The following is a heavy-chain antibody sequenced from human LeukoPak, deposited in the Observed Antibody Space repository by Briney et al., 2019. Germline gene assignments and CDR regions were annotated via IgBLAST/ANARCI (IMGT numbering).Heavy chain of an antibody. V-gene: IGHV1-2*06. D-gene: IGHD3-9*01. CDR3: ARLGYDILTGYYSGY. J-gene: IGHJ4*02. CDR2: INPNSGGT. Sequence: ASVKVSCKASGYTFTGYYMHWVRQAPGQGLEWMGRINPNSGGTNYAQKFQGRVTMTRDTSISTAYMELSRLRFDDTAVYYCARLGYDILTGYYSGYWGQGTLVTVSS. CDR1: GYTFTGYY.